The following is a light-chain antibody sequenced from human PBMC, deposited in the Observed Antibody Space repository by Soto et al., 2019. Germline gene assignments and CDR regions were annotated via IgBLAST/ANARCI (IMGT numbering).Light chain of an antibody. CDR2: GAS. Sequence: VLTESPGTLSLSPGERATLSCRASQSVSSKLAWYQQKPGQAPRLLIYGASTRATGIPARFSGSGSGTEFTLTISSLQSEDFAVYYCQQYNTWPPITFGQGTRLEIK. CDR3: QQYNTWPPIT. J-gene: IGKJ5*01. CDR1: QSVSSK. V-gene: IGKV3-15*01.